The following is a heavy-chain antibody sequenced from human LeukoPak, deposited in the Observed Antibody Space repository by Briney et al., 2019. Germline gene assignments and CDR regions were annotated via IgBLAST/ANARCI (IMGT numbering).Heavy chain of an antibody. CDR1: GFSFSSHC. J-gene: IGHJ4*02. CDR3: ASFGISWRSSY. D-gene: IGHD2-21*01. Sequence: GGSLRLSCAPSGFSFSSHCVHWVRQAAGKGRVWVSRISDDGSYTSKVDSVKGRFTISRDNVNNMLYLHMNSLRAEDTAVYYCASFGISWRSSYWGQGTLVTVSS. CDR2: ISDDGSYT. V-gene: IGHV3-74*01.